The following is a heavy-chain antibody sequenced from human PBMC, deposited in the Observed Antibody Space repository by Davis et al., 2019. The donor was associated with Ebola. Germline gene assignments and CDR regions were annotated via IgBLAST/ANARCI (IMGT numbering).Heavy chain of an antibody. D-gene: IGHD4-17*01. CDR1: GFTFSNAW. V-gene: IGHV3-15*01. CDR3: TTLSTVTTMYFDL. CDR2: IKTKTDGGTT. Sequence: GSLRLSCAASGFTFSNAWMSWVRQAPGKGLEWVGRIKTKTDGGTTDYAAPVKGRFAMSRDDSKNTLYLQMNSLKIEDTAVYYCTTLSTVTTMYFDLWGRGTLVTVSS. J-gene: IGHJ2*01.